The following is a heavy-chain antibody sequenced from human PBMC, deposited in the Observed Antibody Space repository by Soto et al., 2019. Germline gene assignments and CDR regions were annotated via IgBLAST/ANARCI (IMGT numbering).Heavy chain of an antibody. Sequence: QVQLQQWGAGLLKPSETLSLTCAVYGGSFSGYYWSWIRQPPGKGLEWIGEINHIGSTNYNPSLKTRATISVDTSKNQFSLKLSSVTAADTAVYYCARGLYGAGSYRPYYYGMDVWGQGTTFTVSS. CDR2: INHIGST. J-gene: IGHJ6*02. V-gene: IGHV4-34*01. CDR3: ARGLYGAGSYRPYYYGMDV. D-gene: IGHD3-10*01. CDR1: GGSFSGYY.